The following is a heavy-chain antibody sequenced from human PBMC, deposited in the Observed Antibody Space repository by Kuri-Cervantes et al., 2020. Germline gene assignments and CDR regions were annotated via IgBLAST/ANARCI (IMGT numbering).Heavy chain of an antibody. CDR1: GFTFDDYA. D-gene: IGHD4-17*01. Sequence: SLKISCAASGFTFDDYAMHWVRQAPGKGLEWVSGISWNSGSIGYADSVKGRFTISRDNAKNSLYLQMNSLRAEDTAVYYCAREYDYGDYAIGAFDIWGQGTMVTVSS. V-gene: IGHV3-9*01. CDR2: ISWNSGSI. J-gene: IGHJ3*02. CDR3: AREYDYGDYAIGAFDI.